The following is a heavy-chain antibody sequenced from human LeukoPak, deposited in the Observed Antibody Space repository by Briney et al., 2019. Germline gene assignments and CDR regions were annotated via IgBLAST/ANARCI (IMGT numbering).Heavy chain of an antibody. CDR3: ARDSYLWLVPRGYYYGMDV. V-gene: IGHV3-74*01. J-gene: IGHJ6*02. Sequence: GGSLRLSCAASGLTFSSHWMHWVRQAPGKGLVWVSRITNDGSSTTYADSVKGRFTISRDNAKNMLYLQVNSLRAEDTAVYYCARDSYLWLVPRGYYYGMDVWGQGTTVTVSS. D-gene: IGHD6-19*01. CDR1: GLTFSSHW. CDR2: ITNDGSST.